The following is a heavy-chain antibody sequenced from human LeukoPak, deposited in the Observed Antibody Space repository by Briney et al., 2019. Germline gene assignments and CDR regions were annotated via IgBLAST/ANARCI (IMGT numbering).Heavy chain of an antibody. CDR3: ARGQSSANYYFEY. Sequence: ASVKVSCKTSGYTFTNYYMHWVRQAPGQGLAWMGIINHSDGSSTYAQNFQGRVTMTRDTSTSTVYMELSSLRSEDTAVYYCARGQSSANYYFEYWGQGTLATVSS. V-gene: IGHV1-46*01. J-gene: IGHJ4*02. D-gene: IGHD3-22*01. CDR1: GYTFTNYY. CDR2: INHSDGSS.